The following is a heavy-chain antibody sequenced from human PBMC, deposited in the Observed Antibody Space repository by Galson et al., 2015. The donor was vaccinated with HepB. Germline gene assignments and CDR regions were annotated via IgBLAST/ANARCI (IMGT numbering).Heavy chain of an antibody. V-gene: IGHV3-23*01. CDR3: AKDFTIAVALFDY. J-gene: IGHJ4*02. D-gene: IGHD6-19*01. Sequence: SLRLSCAASGFTFTNYSMNWVRQAPGKGLEWVSAISRSGGSTYYADSVKGRFTISRDNSKNTLYLEMNSLRAEDTAVYYCAKDFTIAVALFDYWGQGTLVTVSS. CDR1: GFTFTNYS. CDR2: ISRSGGST.